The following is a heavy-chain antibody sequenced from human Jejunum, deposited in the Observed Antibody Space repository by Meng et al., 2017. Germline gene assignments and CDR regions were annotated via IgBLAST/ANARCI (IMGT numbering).Heavy chain of an antibody. CDR1: GFIFSRYG. J-gene: IGHJ4*02. CDR2: IWFDGTNK. D-gene: IGHD6-13*01. CDR3: ARGYRSSWYVFDY. Sequence: SLKISCAASGFIFSRYGMHWVRQAPGEGLEWVAVIWFDGTNKYYADSVKGRFIISRDSSKNTLYLQMNSLRAEDTAVYYCARGYRSSWYVFDYWGQGNLVTVSS. V-gene: IGHV3-33*01.